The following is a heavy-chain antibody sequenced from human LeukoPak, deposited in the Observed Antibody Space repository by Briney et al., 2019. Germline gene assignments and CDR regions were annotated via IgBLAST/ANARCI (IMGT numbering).Heavy chain of an antibody. CDR1: GFTFSSYA. CDR2: ISGSGGST. D-gene: IGHD2-2*01. CDR3: AKGRIVVVPAAGYYYYYGMDV. Sequence: GGSLRLSCAASGFTFSSYAMSWVRQAPGKGLEWVSAISGSGGSTYYADSVKGRFTISRDNSKNTLYLQMNNLRAEDTAVYYCAKGRIVVVPAAGYYYYYGMDVWGQGTTVTVSS. V-gene: IGHV3-23*01. J-gene: IGHJ6*02.